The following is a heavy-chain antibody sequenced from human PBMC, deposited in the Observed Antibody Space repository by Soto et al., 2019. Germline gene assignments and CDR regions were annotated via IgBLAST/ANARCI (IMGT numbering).Heavy chain of an antibody. Sequence: QVQLVQSGAEVKKPGSSVKVSCKASGGTFSSYAISWVRQAPGQGLEWMGGIIPIFGTANYAQKFQGRVTITADEPTSTAYMELSSLRAEDTAGYYCARDPVYNWNDVPYDDGMDVWGQGTTVTVSS. CDR1: GGTFSSYA. CDR3: ARDPVYNWNDVPYDDGMDV. D-gene: IGHD1-20*01. CDR2: IIPIFGTA. J-gene: IGHJ6*02. V-gene: IGHV1-69*01.